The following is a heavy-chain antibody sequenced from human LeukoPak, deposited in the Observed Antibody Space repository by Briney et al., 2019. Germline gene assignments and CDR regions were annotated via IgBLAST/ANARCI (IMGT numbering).Heavy chain of an antibody. CDR3: AKETDTWYPSFGY. CDR2: ISASADAT. CDR1: GFTFSAYD. Sequence: GGSLRLSCVASGFTFSAYDMSWVRQAPGKGLEWVSAISASADATYYADSVRGRFTISRDNSKNTLYLQMTNLRAEDTAIYYCAKETDTWYPSFGYWGQGTLVTVSS. D-gene: IGHD6-13*01. V-gene: IGHV3-23*01. J-gene: IGHJ4*02.